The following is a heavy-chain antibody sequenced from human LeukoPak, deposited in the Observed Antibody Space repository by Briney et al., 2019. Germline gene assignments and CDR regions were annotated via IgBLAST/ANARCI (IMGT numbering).Heavy chain of an antibody. CDR2: IYHSGST. D-gene: IGHD2-15*01. CDR1: GYSISSGYY. Sequence: SETLSLTCTVSGYSISSGYYWGWIRQPPGKGLEWIGSIYHSGSTYYNPSLKSRVTISVDTSKNQFSLKLSSVTAADTAVYYCARDGQEGYYYYYYMDVWGKGTTVTVSS. V-gene: IGHV4-38-2*02. J-gene: IGHJ6*03. CDR3: ARDGQEGYYYYYYMDV.